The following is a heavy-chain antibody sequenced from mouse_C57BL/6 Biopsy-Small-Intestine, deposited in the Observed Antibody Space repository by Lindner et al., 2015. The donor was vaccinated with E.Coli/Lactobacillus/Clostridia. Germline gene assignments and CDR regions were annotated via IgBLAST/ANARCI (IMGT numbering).Heavy chain of an antibody. D-gene: IGHD1-1*01. Sequence: SVKVSCKASGYTFTSYAMHWVRQAPGQRLEWMGWINAGIGNTRYSQKFQGRVTITRDTSASTAYMELSSLRSEDTAVYYCARDHSSGWYGFDYWGQGTLVTVSS. CDR2: INAGIGNT. V-gene: IGHV1-84*02. CDR3: ARDHSSGWYGFDY. CDR1: GYTFTSYA. J-gene: IGHJ4*01.